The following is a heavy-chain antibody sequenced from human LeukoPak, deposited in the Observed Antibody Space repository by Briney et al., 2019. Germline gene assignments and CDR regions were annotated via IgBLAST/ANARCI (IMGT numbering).Heavy chain of an antibody. CDR3: ARLRYSVGWYTS. Sequence: PSETLSLTCTVSGGSISSYYWSWIRQPPGKGLEWIGYIYYSGSTNYNPSLKSRVTISVDTSKNQFSLKLGSVTATDTALYYCARLRYSVGWYTSWGQGTLVTVSS. J-gene: IGHJ5*02. D-gene: IGHD6-19*01. V-gene: IGHV4-59*08. CDR2: IYYSGST. CDR1: GGSISSYY.